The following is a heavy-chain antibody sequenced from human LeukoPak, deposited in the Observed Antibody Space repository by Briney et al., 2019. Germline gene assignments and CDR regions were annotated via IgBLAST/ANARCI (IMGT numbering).Heavy chain of an antibody. D-gene: IGHD6-6*01. CDR3: AREGSYSSSREGWFDP. Sequence: VASVKVSCKASEYSFTGYYMHWVRQAPGQGLEWMGWINPNSGGTNYAQKFQGRVTMTRDTSISTAYMELSRLRSDDTAVYYCAREGSYSSSREGWFDPWGQGTLVTVSS. V-gene: IGHV1-2*02. J-gene: IGHJ5*02. CDR2: INPNSGGT. CDR1: EYSFTGYY.